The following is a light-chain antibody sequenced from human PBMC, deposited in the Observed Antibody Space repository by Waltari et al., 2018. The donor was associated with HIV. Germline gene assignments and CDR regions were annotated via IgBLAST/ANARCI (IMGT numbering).Light chain of an antibody. Sequence: PGEGATLSCRANQSVTSSYLAWYQQKLGQAPRLLTYGASSRATGIPDRVSGSGSGTDFTLTISRLEPEDFAVYYCQQFGTSRPTFGQGTKLEIK. CDR3: QQFGTSRPT. J-gene: IGKJ2*01. V-gene: IGKV3-20*01. CDR1: QSVTSSY. CDR2: GAS.